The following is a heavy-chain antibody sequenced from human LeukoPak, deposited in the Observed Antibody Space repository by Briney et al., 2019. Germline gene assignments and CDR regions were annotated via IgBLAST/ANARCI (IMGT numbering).Heavy chain of an antibody. D-gene: IGHD5-24*01. Sequence: GESLKIPCKGSGYRFTSYWIGWVRQMPGKGLGWVGIIYPGDSDTGYSPSFQGQVTISADKSISTAYLQWSSLKASDTAMYYCARLIGSRDGYTDAFDIWGQGKMFTVSS. CDR1: GYRFTSYW. J-gene: IGHJ3*02. V-gene: IGHV5-51*01. CDR2: IYPGDSDT. CDR3: ARLIGSRDGYTDAFDI.